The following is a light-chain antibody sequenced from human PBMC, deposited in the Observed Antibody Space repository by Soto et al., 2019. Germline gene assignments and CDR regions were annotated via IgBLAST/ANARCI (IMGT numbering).Light chain of an antibody. V-gene: IGKV3-20*01. J-gene: IGKJ1*01. CDR2: GAS. CDR1: QSVNIH. Sequence: DIVMTQSPATLSVSPGERATLSCRASQSVNIHLAWYQQKPGQAPRLLIYGASSRATGIPDRFSGSGSGTDFTLTISRLEPEDFAVYYCQQYGSSPPTFGQGTKVDIK. CDR3: QQYGSSPPT.